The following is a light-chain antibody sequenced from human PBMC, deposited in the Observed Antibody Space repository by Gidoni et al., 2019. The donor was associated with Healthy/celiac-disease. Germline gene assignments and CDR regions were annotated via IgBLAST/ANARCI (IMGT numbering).Light chain of an antibody. CDR3: SSYAGTLYV. J-gene: IGLJ1*01. Sequence: QSALTQPPSASGSPGQSVTISCTGTSSDVGGYNYVSWYQPHPGKAPKLMIYEVSKRPSGVPGRFSGSKSGNTASLTVSGIQAEDEADYYCSSYAGTLYVFGTGTKVTVL. CDR2: EVS. CDR1: SSDVGGYNY. V-gene: IGLV2-8*01.